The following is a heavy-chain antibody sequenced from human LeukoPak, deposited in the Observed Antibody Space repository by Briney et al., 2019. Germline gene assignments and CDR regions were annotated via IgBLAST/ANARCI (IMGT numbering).Heavy chain of an antibody. CDR2: INSDGSST. J-gene: IGHJ1*01. Sequence: GGSLRLSCAASGFTFSNYAMHWVRQAPGKGLVWVSRINSDGSSTSYADSVKGRFTISRDNAKNTLYLQMNSLRAEDTAVYYCARAAYCGGDCPDAEYFQHWARAPWSPSPQ. D-gene: IGHD2-21*02. CDR3: ARAAYCGGDCPDAEYFQH. V-gene: IGHV3-74*01. CDR1: GFTFSNYA.